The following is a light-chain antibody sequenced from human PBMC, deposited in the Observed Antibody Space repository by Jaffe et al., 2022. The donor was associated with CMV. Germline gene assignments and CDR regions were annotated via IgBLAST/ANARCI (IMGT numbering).Light chain of an antibody. Sequence: EIVLTQSPGTLSLSPGERATLSCRASQSVSSNRLAWYQQKPGQAPRLLIYGASSRVTGIPDRFSGSGSGADFTLTISRLEPEDFAVYYCQQYGSSPLTFGGGTKVEIK. V-gene: IGKV3-20*01. CDR3: QQYGSSPLT. CDR1: QSVSSNR. J-gene: IGKJ4*01. CDR2: GAS.